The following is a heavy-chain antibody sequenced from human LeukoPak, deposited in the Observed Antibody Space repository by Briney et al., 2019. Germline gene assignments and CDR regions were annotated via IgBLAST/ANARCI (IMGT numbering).Heavy chain of an antibody. J-gene: IGHJ6*03. CDR2: VDHTGST. Sequence: SETLSLTCTVSGDSISSYYWTWIRQPPGKGLEWIGYVDHTGSTKFNPSLNGRVSISRDTSNNFFSLRLRSVTAADTAVYFCARGRVSSSTWYSTYYYFFYMDFWGKGTTVTVSS. D-gene: IGHD4-11*01. V-gene: IGHV4-59*01. CDR1: GDSISSYY. CDR3: ARGRVSSSTWYSTYYYFFYMDF.